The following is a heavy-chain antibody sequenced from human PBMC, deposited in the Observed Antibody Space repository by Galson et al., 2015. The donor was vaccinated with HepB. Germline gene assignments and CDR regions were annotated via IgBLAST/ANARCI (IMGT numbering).Heavy chain of an antibody. CDR2: ISWKSDNI. CDR1: GFSFDAYA. V-gene: IGHV3-9*01. CDR3: AKARSSSGWYIGRC. J-gene: IGHJ4*02. Sequence: SLRLSCAASGFSFDAYAMHWVRQAPGKGLEWVSGISWKSDNIGYAHSVRGRFTISRDNAKNSLYLQMNSLRAEDTALYYCAKARSSSGWYIGRCWGEGTLVSVPS. D-gene: IGHD6-19*01.